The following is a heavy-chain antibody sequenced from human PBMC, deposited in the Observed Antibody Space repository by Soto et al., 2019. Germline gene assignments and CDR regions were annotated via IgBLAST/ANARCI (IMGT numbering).Heavy chain of an antibody. CDR2: ISSSGTSA. CDR1: GFTFSAVY. D-gene: IGHD6-19*01. J-gene: IGHJ4*02. V-gene: IGHV3-11*05. Sequence: QVQLEESGGGWVKPGGSLRLSCAASGFTFSAVYMSWIRQAPNKGLEYISYISSSGTSANYADSVKGRFTISRDNAKNSLYRQKNSVRAEDTAVYYSARDRGAVTGQYFDYWGQGALVTVPS. CDR3: ARDRGAVTGQYFDY.